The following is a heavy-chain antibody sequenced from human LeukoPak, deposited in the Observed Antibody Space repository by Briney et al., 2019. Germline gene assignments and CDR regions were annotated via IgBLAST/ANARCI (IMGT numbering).Heavy chain of an antibody. Sequence: GGSLRLSCAASGFTFNSYWVNWVRQAPGKGLEWVANINLDGSDKKYVDSVKGRFTISRDNDKNSVYLQMNGLRAEDTAVYYCGYSSGWLFDYWGQGAQVTVSS. V-gene: IGHV3-7*01. CDR3: GYSSGWLFDY. D-gene: IGHD6-19*01. J-gene: IGHJ4*02. CDR1: GFTFNSYW. CDR2: INLDGSDK.